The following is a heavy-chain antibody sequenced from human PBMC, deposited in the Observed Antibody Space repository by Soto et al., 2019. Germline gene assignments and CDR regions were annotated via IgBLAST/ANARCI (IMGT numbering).Heavy chain of an antibody. J-gene: IGHJ3*02. CDR2: INSDGSST. CDR3: ARVYSGYETSDAFDI. CDR1: GFTFSSYW. Sequence: PGGSLRLSCAASGFTFSSYWMHWVRQAPGKGLVWVSRINSDGSSTSYADSVKGRFTISRDNAKNTLYLQMNSLRAEDTAVYYCARVYSGYETSDAFDIWGQGTMVTVSS. V-gene: IGHV3-74*01. D-gene: IGHD5-12*01.